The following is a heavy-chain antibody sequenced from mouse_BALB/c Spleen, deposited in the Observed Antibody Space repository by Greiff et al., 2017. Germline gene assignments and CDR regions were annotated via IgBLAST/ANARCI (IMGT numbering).Heavy chain of an antibody. D-gene: IGHD1-2*01. CDR1: GFTFSSFG. J-gene: IGHJ2*01. CDR2: ISSGSSTI. V-gene: IGHV5-17*02. Sequence: EVQLQESGGGLVQPGGSRKLSCAASGFTFSSFGMHWVRQAPEKGLEWVAYISSGSSTIYYADTVKGRFTISRDNPKNTLFLQMTSLRSEDTAMYYCARALITTATFDYWGQGTTLTVSS. CDR3: ARALITTATFDY.